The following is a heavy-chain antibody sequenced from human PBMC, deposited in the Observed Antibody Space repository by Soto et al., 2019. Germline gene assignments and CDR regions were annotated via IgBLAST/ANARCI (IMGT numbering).Heavy chain of an antibody. Sequence: ASVKVSCKASGYTFTSYGISWVRQAPGQGLEWMGCISAYNGNTNYAQKLQGRVTMTTDTSTSTAYMELRSLRSDDTAVYYCAREIVPYDYIWGSYRYGAFDIWGQGTMVTVSS. CDR1: GYTFTSYG. CDR3: AREIVPYDYIWGSYRYGAFDI. J-gene: IGHJ3*02. CDR2: ISAYNGNT. V-gene: IGHV1-18*01. D-gene: IGHD3-16*02.